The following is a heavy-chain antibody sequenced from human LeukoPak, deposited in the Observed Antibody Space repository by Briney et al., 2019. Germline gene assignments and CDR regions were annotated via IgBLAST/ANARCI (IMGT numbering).Heavy chain of an antibody. D-gene: IGHD6-19*01. CDR2: ISGSDGST. Sequence: GGSLRLSCAASGFTFSTYAMSWVRQTPGQGLEWVSAISGSDGSTFYADSVKGRFSISRDNSKNTLYLHMNSLRAEDPALYYCATASYSSGPYYYGMDVWGHGTTVTVSS. CDR1: GFTFSTYA. J-gene: IGHJ6*02. CDR3: ATASYSSGPYYYGMDV. V-gene: IGHV3-23*01.